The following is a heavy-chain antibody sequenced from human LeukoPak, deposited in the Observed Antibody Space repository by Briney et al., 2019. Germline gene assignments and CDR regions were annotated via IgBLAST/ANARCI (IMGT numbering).Heavy chain of an antibody. CDR1: GDSISSPSYY. Sequence: SSETLSLTCTVSGDSISSPSYYWGWIRQPPGKGLEWIGSIYYNVGTYYSPSLKSRVTISIDTSKNQIFLKLSSVTAADTAVYYCVRDDSYGSGSSSYTPDYFHAMDVWGQGTTVIVSS. J-gene: IGHJ6*02. CDR3: VRDDSYGSGSSSYTPDYFHAMDV. D-gene: IGHD3-10*01. V-gene: IGHV4-39*07. CDR2: IYYNVGT.